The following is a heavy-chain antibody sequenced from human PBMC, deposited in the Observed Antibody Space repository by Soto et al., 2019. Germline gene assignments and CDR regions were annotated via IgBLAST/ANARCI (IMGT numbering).Heavy chain of an antibody. Sequence: KTSETLSLTCTVSGGSISTYYWNWIRPSPGKGLEWIGYIYRTGSTHYNPSLKSRAAISLGTSRNQFSLQLKSVTAADTAIYFCARQIGDDPFDIWGQGTMVTVSS. CDR3: ARQIGDDPFDI. D-gene: IGHD3-3*01. CDR1: GGSISTYY. V-gene: IGHV4-4*09. J-gene: IGHJ3*02. CDR2: IYRTGST.